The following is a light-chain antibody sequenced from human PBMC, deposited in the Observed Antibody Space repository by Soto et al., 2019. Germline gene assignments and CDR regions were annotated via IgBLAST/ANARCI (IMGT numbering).Light chain of an antibody. Sequence: EIVMTQSPATLSVSPGERATLSCRASQSISSHLAWYQQKPGQAPRLFIYDASNRATGIPARFSGSGSGTDFTLTISSLEPEDFAVYYCQQRSNWCTFGQGTRWRL. CDR1: QSISSH. J-gene: IGKJ5*01. V-gene: IGKV3-11*01. CDR3: QQRSNWCT. CDR2: DAS.